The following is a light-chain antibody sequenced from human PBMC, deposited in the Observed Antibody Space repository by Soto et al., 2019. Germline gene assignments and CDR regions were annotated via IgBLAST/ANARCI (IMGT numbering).Light chain of an antibody. CDR3: QSYDSSLSGYV. J-gene: IGLJ1*01. V-gene: IGLV1-40*01. CDR1: SSNLGAPYD. Sequence: QSALTQPPSVSGAPGQTVIISCSGSSSNLGAPYDVNWFRQLPGTVPRLLIYGNNNRPSGVPDRFSGSKSGTSASLAITGLQDEDEADYYCQSYDSSLSGYVLGTGNKVTVL. CDR2: GNN.